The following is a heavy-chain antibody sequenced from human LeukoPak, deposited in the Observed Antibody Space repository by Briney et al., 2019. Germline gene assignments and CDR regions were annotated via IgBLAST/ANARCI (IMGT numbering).Heavy chain of an antibody. V-gene: IGHV1-18*01. CDR3: ARGSGLIDY. Sequence: GASVTVSCKASGYTFTTSGITWVRQAPGQGLEWMGWISVYNGNTNYAQRLQGRVTMTTDTSTSTAYMELRSLRSDDTAVYYCARGSGLIDYWGQGTLVTVSS. J-gene: IGHJ4*02. CDR2: ISVYNGNT. D-gene: IGHD3-10*01. CDR1: GYTFTTSG.